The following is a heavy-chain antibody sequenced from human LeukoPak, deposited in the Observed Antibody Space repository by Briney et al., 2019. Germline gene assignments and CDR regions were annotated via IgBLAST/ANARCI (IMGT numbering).Heavy chain of an antibody. Sequence: SETLSLTCTVSGYSISSGYYWGWIRQPPGKGLEWIGSIYDSGSTYYNPSLKSRVTISVDTSKNQFSLKLRSVTAADTAVYYCARGHDSSGYFGGYYYYYYMDVWGKGTTVTVSS. CDR3: ARGHDSSGYFGGYYYYYYMDV. V-gene: IGHV4-38-2*02. J-gene: IGHJ6*03. CDR2: IYDSGST. D-gene: IGHD3-22*01. CDR1: GYSISSGYY.